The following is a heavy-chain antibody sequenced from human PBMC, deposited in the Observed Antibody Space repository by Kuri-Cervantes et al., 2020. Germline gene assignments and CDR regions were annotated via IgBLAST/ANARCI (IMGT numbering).Heavy chain of an antibody. Sequence: GGSLRLSCAASGFTFSSYGMHWVRQAPGKGLEWVAVIWYDGSNKYYADSVKGRFTISRDNSKNTLYLQMNSLRAEDTAVYYCARDGSRSSGWYTGGYFDYWGQGTLVTVSS. CDR2: IWYDGSNK. CDR1: GFTFSSYG. V-gene: IGHV3-33*01. CDR3: ARDGSRSSGWYTGGYFDY. D-gene: IGHD6-19*01. J-gene: IGHJ4*02.